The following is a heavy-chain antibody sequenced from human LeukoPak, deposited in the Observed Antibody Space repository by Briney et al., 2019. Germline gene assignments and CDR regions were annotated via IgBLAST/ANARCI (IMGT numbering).Heavy chain of an antibody. J-gene: IGHJ4*02. Sequence: GGSLRLSCAASGFIFSRYWMTWVRQAPGKEREWVANIDQSGNEKFYVDSVKGRFTISRDNSKNSLYLQLNSLRVEDTAVYYCARDQGAAGDFWGQGTLVTVSS. D-gene: IGHD6-13*01. CDR1: GFIFSRYW. V-gene: IGHV3-7*01. CDR2: IDQSGNEK. CDR3: ARDQGAAGDF.